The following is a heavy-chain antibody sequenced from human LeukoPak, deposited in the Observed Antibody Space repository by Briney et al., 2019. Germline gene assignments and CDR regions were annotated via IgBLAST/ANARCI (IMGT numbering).Heavy chain of an antibody. CDR1: GASITSQF. CDR3: ARFSSGSNWFDA. CDR2: MSYSGNT. V-gene: IGHV4-59*11. J-gene: IGHJ5*02. Sequence: SETLSLTCTVSGASITSQFWSWVRQPPGKRPEYIGYMSYSGNTNYNPSLKSRVTISLDTSKNQFSLKLSSLTAADTAAYYCARFSSGSNWFDAWGQGTLVTVSS. D-gene: IGHD6-6*01.